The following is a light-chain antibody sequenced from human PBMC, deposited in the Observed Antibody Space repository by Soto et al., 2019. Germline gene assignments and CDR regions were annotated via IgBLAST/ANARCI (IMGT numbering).Light chain of an antibody. CDR3: QQYDT. CDR1: QSVSNNY. J-gene: IGKJ5*01. CDR2: DAS. V-gene: IGKV3-20*01. Sequence: EIVLTQSPGTLSLSPGERATLSCRASQSVSNNYLAWYQQKPGQAPRLLIHDASTRATGIPARFSGSGSGTDFTLTISRLEPEDFAVYYCQQYDTFGQGTRLEIK.